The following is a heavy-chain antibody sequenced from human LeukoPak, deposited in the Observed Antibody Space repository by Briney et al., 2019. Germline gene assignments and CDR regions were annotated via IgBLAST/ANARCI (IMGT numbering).Heavy chain of an antibody. V-gene: IGHV4-38-2*01. Sequence: SETLSLTCAVSGYSIRSDYYWGWIRQPPGKGLEWIGSIYQSGSTHYNPSLKSRVTISIDTSKNQFSLKLSSMTAADTAVYYCARSYGARRACDYWGQGALVTVSS. D-gene: IGHD4-17*01. CDR1: GYSIRSDYY. CDR2: IYQSGST. J-gene: IGHJ4*02. CDR3: ARSYGARRACDY.